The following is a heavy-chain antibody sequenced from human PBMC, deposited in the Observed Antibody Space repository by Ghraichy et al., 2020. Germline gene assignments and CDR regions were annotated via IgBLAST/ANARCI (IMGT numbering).Heavy chain of an antibody. CDR3: ARGTDGDYFY. D-gene: IGHD4-17*01. J-gene: IGHJ4*02. CDR1: GGSISSSNW. Sequence: SETLSLTCAVSGGSISSSNWWSCVRQSPVKGLEWVGEIYHSGTTSYNPSLKSRVTMSVDKTKNQFSLRLSSVTAADTAVYYCARGTDGDYFYWGQGILVTVSS. CDR2: IYHSGTT. V-gene: IGHV4-4*02.